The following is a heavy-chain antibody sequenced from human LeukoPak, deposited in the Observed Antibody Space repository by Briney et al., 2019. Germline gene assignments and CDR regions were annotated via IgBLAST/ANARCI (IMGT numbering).Heavy chain of an antibody. CDR3: ARDPSRGWWNFAY. Sequence: PGGALRLSCGAAAGTFISYEMNCFRRAPARGLQEWLYISASGTNIYYADSVQGRFTISRDNAKNSLYLRMNSLRAEDTAVYYCARDPSRGWWNFAYWGQGTLVTVSS. J-gene: IGHJ4*02. V-gene: IGHV3-48*03. CDR2: ISASGTNI. D-gene: IGHD6-19*01. CDR1: AGTFISYE.